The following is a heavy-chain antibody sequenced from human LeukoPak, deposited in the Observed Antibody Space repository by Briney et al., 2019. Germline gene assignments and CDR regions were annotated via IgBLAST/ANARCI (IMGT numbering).Heavy chain of an antibody. CDR2: INHSGGT. V-gene: IGHV4-34*01. CDR1: GGSFSGYY. J-gene: IGHJ6*02. CDR3: ARAIDGYNVNYYYYGMDV. D-gene: IGHD5-24*01. Sequence: PSGTLSLTCAVYGGSFSGYYWSWIRQPPGKGLEWIGEINHSGGTNYNPSLKSRVTISVDTSKNQFSLKLSSVTAADTAVYYCARAIDGYNVNYYYYGMDVWGQGTTVTVSS.